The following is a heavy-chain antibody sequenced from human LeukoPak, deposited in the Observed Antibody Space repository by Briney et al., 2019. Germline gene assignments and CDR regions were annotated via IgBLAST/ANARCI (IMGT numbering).Heavy chain of an antibody. CDR1: GFTFSSYS. CDR3: ASTQTFDY. CDR2: IKQDGSEK. Sequence: GGSPRLSCAASGFTFSSYSMNWVRQPPGKGLEWVANIKQDGSEKYYADSVKGRFTISRDNAKSSLYLQLNSLRVEDTAVYHCASTQTFDYWGQGALVTVPS. V-gene: IGHV3-7*05. J-gene: IGHJ4*02.